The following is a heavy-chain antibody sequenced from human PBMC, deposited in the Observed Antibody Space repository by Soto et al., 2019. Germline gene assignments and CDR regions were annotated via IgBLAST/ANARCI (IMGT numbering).Heavy chain of an antibody. V-gene: IGHV1-18*01. D-gene: IGHD3-16*01. Sequence: QVQLVQSGAEVKQPGASVKVSCTASGYTFTTFGIIWVRQAPGQGLEWMGWISAYNGNTNYAQNFQVRVTMTTDTATSTAYMELRSLRSDDTAVYYGARGGTPSDYGGQGTRVTVSS. CDR2: ISAYNGNT. CDR1: GYTFTTFG. CDR3: ARGGTPSDY. J-gene: IGHJ4*02.